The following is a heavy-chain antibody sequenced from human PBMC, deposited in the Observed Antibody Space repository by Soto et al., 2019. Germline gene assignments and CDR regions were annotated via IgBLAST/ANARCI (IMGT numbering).Heavy chain of an antibody. D-gene: IGHD3-10*01. Sequence: QVQLQESGPGLVKPSQTLSLTCTVSGGSISSGGYYWSWIRQHPGKGLEWIGYIYYSGSTYYNPSLKSRVTISVNTSKNQFSLKLSSVTAADTAVYYCARDRDPSGPDYYSGIDVWGQGTTVTVSS. J-gene: IGHJ6*02. CDR2: IYYSGST. CDR1: GGSISSGGYY. CDR3: ARDRDPSGPDYYSGIDV. V-gene: IGHV4-31*03.